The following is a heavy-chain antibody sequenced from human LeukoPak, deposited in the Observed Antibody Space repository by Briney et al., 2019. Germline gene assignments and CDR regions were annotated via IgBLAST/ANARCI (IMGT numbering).Heavy chain of an antibody. J-gene: IGHJ4*02. Sequence: EASVKVSCKASGGTFSSYAISWVRQAPGQGLEWMGWINPNSGGTNYAQKFQGRVTMTRDTSISTAYMELSRLRSDDTAVYYCARAWKTTLPYWGQGTLVTVSS. V-gene: IGHV1-2*02. CDR2: INPNSGGT. CDR1: GGTFSSYA. D-gene: IGHD1-7*01. CDR3: ARAWKTTLPY.